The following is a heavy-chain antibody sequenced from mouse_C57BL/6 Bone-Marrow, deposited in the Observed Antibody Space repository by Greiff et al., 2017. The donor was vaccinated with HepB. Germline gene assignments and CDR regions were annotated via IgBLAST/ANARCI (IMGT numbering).Heavy chain of an antibody. Sequence: EVPLVESGPGLVKPSQSLSLPCSVTGYSIPSGYYWNCIRQFPGNKLEWMGYISYDGSNNYNPSLKNRISITRDTSKNQFFLKLNSVTTEDTATYDCARNPPCITHFDVWGTGTTVTVSS. J-gene: IGHJ1*03. V-gene: IGHV3-6*01. CDR2: ISYDGSN. CDR1: GYSIPSGYY. CDR3: ARNPPCITHFDV. D-gene: IGHD1-1*01.